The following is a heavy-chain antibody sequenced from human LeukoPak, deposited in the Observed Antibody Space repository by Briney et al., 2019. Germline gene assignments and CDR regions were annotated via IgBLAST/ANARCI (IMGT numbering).Heavy chain of an antibody. CDR3: ASVIPSYGMDV. J-gene: IGHJ6*02. D-gene: IGHD2-2*02. CDR1: GYTFTSYY. Sequence: ASVKVSCKASGYTFTSYYMHWARQAPGQGLEWMGIINPSGGSTSYAQKFQGRVTMTRDTSTSTVYMELSSLRSEDTAVYYCASVIPSYGMDVWGQGTTVTVSS. CDR2: INPSGGST. V-gene: IGHV1-46*01.